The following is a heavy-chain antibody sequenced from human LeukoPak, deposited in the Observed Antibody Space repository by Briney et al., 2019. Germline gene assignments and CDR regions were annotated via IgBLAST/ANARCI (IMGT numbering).Heavy chain of an antibody. CDR3: ARDGERGELSLYMDY. D-gene: IGHD3-16*02. J-gene: IGHJ4*02. CDR1: GYSISSGFY. CDR2: IYNTGNT. Sequence: SETLSLTCRVSGYSISSGFYWGWIRQPPGQGLEWIGTIYNTGNTYYNPSLNSRVTISIDTSKNQFSLRLNSVTAADTAEYYCARDGERGELSLYMDYWGQGTLVTVSS. V-gene: IGHV4-38-2*02.